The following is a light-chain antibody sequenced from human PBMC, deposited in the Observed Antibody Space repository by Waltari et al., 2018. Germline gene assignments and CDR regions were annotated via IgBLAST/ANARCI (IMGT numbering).Light chain of an antibody. V-gene: IGLV2-8*01. J-gene: IGLJ2*01. CDR1: SSAVGGFGY. CDR3: SSFAGSSQML. CDR2: EVS. Sequence: SALTPPPSASGSPGQSVPISCTGTSSAVGGFGYVSWYQQHPGKVPRLMIYEVSKRPSGVPDRFSGSKSGNTASLTVSGLQVEDEADYYCSSFAGSSQMLFGGGTKLTVL.